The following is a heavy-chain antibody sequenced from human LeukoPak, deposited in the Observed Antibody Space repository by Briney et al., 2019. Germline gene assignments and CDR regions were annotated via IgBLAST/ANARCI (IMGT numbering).Heavy chain of an antibody. CDR2: VSDSGDKT. CDR1: GFTFSSYV. V-gene: IGHV3-23*01. J-gene: IGHJ4*02. CDR3: ARDPYDSSAYYGGFFDY. Sequence: GGSLRLSCATSGFTFSSYVMSWVRQAPGKRLEWVSAVSDSGDKTYYTDSVKGRFTVSRDNSKDTLYLQMNSLRAEDTAVYYCARDPYDSSAYYGGFFDYWGQGTLVTVSS. D-gene: IGHD3-22*01.